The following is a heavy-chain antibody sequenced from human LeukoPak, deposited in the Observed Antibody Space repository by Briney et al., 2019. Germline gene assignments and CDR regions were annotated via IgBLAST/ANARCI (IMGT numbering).Heavy chain of an antibody. V-gene: IGHV1-69*13. Sequence: SVKVSCKASGGTFSSYAISWVRQAPGQGLEWMGGIIPIFGTANYAQEFQGRVTITADESTSTAYMELSSLRSEDTAVYYCARVIVVVTYDAFDIWGQGTMVTVSS. CDR1: GGTFSSYA. J-gene: IGHJ3*02. D-gene: IGHD2-21*02. CDR2: IIPIFGTA. CDR3: ARVIVVVTYDAFDI.